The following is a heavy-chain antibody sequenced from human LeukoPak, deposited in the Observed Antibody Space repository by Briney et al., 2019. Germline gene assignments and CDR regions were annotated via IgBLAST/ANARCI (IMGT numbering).Heavy chain of an antibody. D-gene: IGHD5-18*01. CDR1: GFTFSSYA. V-gene: IGHV3-23*01. Sequence: GGSLRLSCAASGFTFSSYAMSWVRQAPGKGLEWVSTISGSGASTYYADSVKGRFTMSRDNSKNTVYLQMNSLRAEDTAVYYCARQYSYGSRAFDYWGQGTLVTVSS. CDR2: ISGSGAST. CDR3: ARQYSYGSRAFDY. J-gene: IGHJ4*02.